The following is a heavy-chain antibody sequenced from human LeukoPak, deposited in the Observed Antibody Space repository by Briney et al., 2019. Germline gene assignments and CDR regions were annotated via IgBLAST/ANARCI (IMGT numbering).Heavy chain of an antibody. D-gene: IGHD6-13*01. CDR1: GGSISSSIYY. CDR2: IYYSGST. J-gene: IGHJ3*02. Sequence: SETLSLTCTVSGGSISSSIYYWGWIRQPPGKGLEWIGSIYYSGSTYYNPSLKSRVTISVDTSKNQFSLKLSSVTAADTAVYYCARQRGQLGAFDIWGQGTMVTVSS. V-gene: IGHV4-39*01. CDR3: ARQRGQLGAFDI.